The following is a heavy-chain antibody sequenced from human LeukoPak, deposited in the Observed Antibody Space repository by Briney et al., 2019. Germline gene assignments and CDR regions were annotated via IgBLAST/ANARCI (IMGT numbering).Heavy chain of an antibody. V-gene: IGHV3-11*03. CDR2: ISKSSSST. D-gene: IGHD3-10*01. CDR1: GFTFSDYY. CDR3: ARAAILWFGESYAMDV. J-gene: IGHJ6*02. Sequence: GGSLRLSCAASGFTFSDYYMSWIRQAPGKGLEWVSYISKSSSSTNYADSVKGRFSMSRDNAKNSLYLQLNSLTAEDTAVYYCARAAILWFGESYAMDVWGQGTTVTVSS.